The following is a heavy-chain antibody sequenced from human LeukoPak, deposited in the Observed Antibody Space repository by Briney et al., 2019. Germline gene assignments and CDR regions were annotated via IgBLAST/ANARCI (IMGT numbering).Heavy chain of an antibody. CDR2: IIPIFGTA. V-gene: IGHV1-69*01. Sequence: SVEVSCKASGGTFSSYAISWVRQAPGQGLEWMGGIIPIFGTANYAQKFQGRVTITADESTSTAYMELSSLRSEDTAVYYCARDSKSIAAAGTWFDPWGQGTLVTVSS. J-gene: IGHJ5*02. D-gene: IGHD6-13*01. CDR1: GGTFSSYA. CDR3: ARDSKSIAAAGTWFDP.